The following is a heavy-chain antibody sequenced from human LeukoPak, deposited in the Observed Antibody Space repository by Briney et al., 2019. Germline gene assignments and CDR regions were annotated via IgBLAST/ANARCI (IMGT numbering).Heavy chain of an antibody. CDR1: GYTFTGYY. D-gene: IGHD5-18*01. V-gene: IGHV1-2*02. Sequence: GASVKVSCKASGYTFTGYYRHWMRQAPGQGPEWMGWINPNSGGTSYAQKFQGRVTMTRDTSISTAYMELSSLRSDDTAVYYCARAKVIVPDYWGQGTLVTVSS. CDR3: ARAKVIVPDY. CDR2: INPNSGGT. J-gene: IGHJ4*02.